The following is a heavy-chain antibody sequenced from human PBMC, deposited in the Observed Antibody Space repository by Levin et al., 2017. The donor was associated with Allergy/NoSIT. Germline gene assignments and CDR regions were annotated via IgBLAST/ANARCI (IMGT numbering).Heavy chain of an antibody. Sequence: PGGSLRLSCAASGFTFDDYAMHWVRQAPGKGLEWVSGISWNSGTIGYADSVKGRFTISRDNAKNSLYLQMNSLRAEDTALYYCAKGYNWNDLTGMDVWGKGTTVTVSS. CDR3: AKGYNWNDLTGMDV. V-gene: IGHV3-9*01. CDR2: ISWNSGTI. CDR1: GFTFDDYA. D-gene: IGHD1-20*01. J-gene: IGHJ6*03.